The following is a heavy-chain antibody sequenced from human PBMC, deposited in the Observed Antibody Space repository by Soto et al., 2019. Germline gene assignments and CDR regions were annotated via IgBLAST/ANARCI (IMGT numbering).Heavy chain of an antibody. CDR3: ARANYYGSPGDFDY. J-gene: IGHJ4*02. Sequence: EVQLVESGGGLVQPGGSLRLSCAASGFTFSSYSMNWVRQAPGKGLEWVSYISSSSSTIYYADSVKGRFTISRDNAKNSLYLQMNSPRAEDTAVYYCARANYYGSPGDFDYWGQGTLVTVSS. D-gene: IGHD3-10*01. CDR1: GFTFSSYS. V-gene: IGHV3-48*01. CDR2: ISSSSSTI.